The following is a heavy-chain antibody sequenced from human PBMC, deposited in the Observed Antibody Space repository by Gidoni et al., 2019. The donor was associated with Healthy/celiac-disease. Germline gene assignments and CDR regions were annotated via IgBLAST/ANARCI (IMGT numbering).Heavy chain of an antibody. J-gene: IGHJ5*02. CDR3: ARAGRQWLNNWFDP. D-gene: IGHD6-19*01. CDR2: IYHSGST. V-gene: IGHV4-38-2*02. CDR1: GYAISSGYY. Sequence: QVQLQESGPGLVKPSETRSLTCTVSGYAISSGYYWGWIRQPPGKGLEWIGSIYHSGSTYYNPSLKSRVTISVDTSKNQFSLKLSSVTAADTAVYYCARAGRQWLNNWFDPWGQGTLVTVSS.